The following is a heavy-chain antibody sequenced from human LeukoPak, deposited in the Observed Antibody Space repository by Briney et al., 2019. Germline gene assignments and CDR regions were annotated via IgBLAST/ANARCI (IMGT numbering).Heavy chain of an antibody. J-gene: IGHJ5*02. Sequence: GASVKVSCKASGYTFTSYYMHWVRQAPGQGLEWMGIINPSGGSTSYAQKFQGRVTMTRDMSTSTVYMELSSLRSEDTAVYYCAREGKDTRRSAAGLYNWFDPWGQGTLVTVSS. CDR1: GYTFTSYY. V-gene: IGHV1-46*01. CDR2: INPSGGST. CDR3: AREGKDTRRSAAGLYNWFDP. D-gene: IGHD6-13*01.